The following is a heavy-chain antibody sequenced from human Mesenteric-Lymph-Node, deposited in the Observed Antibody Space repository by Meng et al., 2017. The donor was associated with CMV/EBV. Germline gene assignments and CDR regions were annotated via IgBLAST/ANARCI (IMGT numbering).Heavy chain of an antibody. Sequence: GSYYWSWVRPPPGKGLEYIGYMYYSGITDYNPSLKSRVIISLDTSKNQFSLKLSSVTAADTAMYYCARNPSSIEAGGYYRRSGWFDPWGQGTLVTVSS. V-gene: IGHV4-61*01. J-gene: IGHJ5*02. CDR3: ARNPSSIEAGGYYRRSGWFDP. D-gene: IGHD3-3*01. CDR2: MYYSGIT. CDR1: GSYY.